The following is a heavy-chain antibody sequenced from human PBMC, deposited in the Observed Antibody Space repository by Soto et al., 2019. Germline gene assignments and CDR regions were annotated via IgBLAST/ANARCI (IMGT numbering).Heavy chain of an antibody. D-gene: IGHD6-13*01. V-gene: IGHV4-31*03. Sequence: QVQLQESGPGLVKPSQTLSLTCTVSGGSISSGGYYWSWIRQHPGKGLEWIGYIYYSGSTYYNPSLKSRVTISVDTSKNQFSLKLSSVTAADTAVYYCARRHYLYSSSWYFDYWGQGTLVTVSS. CDR2: IYYSGST. CDR3: ARRHYLYSSSWYFDY. J-gene: IGHJ4*02. CDR1: GGSISSGGYY.